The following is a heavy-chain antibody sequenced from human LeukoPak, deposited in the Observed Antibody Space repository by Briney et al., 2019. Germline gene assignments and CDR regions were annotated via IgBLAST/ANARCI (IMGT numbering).Heavy chain of an antibody. Sequence: SSETLSLTCTVSGGSFNNASYHWGWIRQPPGKGLEWIGSIYYNGSTYYSPSLKSRLTISVDTSKNHFSLRLTSVTAADTAVYYCARHYYDSSGYWSPPGDYWAQGTLVTVSS. CDR3: ARHYYDSSGYWSPPGDY. CDR1: GGSFNNASYH. V-gene: IGHV4-39*01. CDR2: IYYNGST. J-gene: IGHJ4*02. D-gene: IGHD3-22*01.